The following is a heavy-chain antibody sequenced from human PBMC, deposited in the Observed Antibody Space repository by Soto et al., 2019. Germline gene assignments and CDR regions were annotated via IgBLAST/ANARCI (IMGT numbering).Heavy chain of an antibody. CDR1: GFTFSSYW. D-gene: IGHD5-18*01. CDR2: IKQDGSEK. J-gene: IGHJ6*02. CDR3: ASCGDCYGYPSSNYYYYYGMDV. Sequence: EVQLVESGGGLVQPGGSLRLSCAASGFTFSSYWMSWVRQAPGKGLEWVANIKQDGSEKYYVDSVKGRFTISRDNAKNSLYLQMNSRRAEDTAVYYCASCGDCYGYPSSNYYYYYGMDVCGQGTTVTVSS. V-gene: IGHV3-7*05.